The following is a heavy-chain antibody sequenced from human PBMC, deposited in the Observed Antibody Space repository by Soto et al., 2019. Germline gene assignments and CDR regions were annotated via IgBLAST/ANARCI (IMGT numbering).Heavy chain of an antibody. D-gene: IGHD3-3*01. V-gene: IGHV4-34*01. CDR2: INHSGST. J-gene: IGHJ6*03. CDR3: ARGVSNYDFWSGYSHYYYYMDV. Sequence: SETLSLTCAVYGGSFSGYYWSWIRQPPGKGPKWIGEINHSGSTNYNPSLKSRVTISVDTSKSQFSLKLSSVTAADTAIYYCARGVSNYDFWSGYSHYYYYMDVWGKGTTVTVSS. CDR1: GGSFSGYY.